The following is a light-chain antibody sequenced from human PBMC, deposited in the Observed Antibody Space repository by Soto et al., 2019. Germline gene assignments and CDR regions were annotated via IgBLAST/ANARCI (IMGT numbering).Light chain of an antibody. CDR2: KAS. Sequence: DIPMTQSPSTLSAAVGARVASSCRASQTISSWLAWYQQKPGKAPKLLIYKASTLKSGVPSRFSGSGSGTEFTLTISSLQPDDFATYYCQHYNSYSEAFGQGTKV. CDR1: QTISSW. CDR3: QHYNSYSEA. V-gene: IGKV1-5*03. J-gene: IGKJ1*01.